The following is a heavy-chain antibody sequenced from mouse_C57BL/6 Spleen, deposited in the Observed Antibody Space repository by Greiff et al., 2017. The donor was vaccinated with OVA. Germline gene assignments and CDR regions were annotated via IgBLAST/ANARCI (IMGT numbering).Heavy chain of an antibody. CDR3: ARLGYYGSSGVYYFDY. CDR1: GFTFSDYG. CDR2: ISSGSSTI. V-gene: IGHV5-17*01. J-gene: IGHJ2*01. D-gene: IGHD1-1*01. Sequence: DVMLVESGGGLVKPGGSLKLSCAASGFTFSDYGMHWVRQAPEKGLEWVAYISSGSSTIYYADTVKGRFAISRDNAKNTLFLQMTSLRSEDTAMYYCARLGYYGSSGVYYFDYWGQGTTLTVSS.